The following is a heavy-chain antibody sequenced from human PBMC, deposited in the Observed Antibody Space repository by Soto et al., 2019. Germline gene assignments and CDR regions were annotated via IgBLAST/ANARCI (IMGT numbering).Heavy chain of an antibody. J-gene: IGHJ6*02. V-gene: IGHV1-69*06. CDR3: ARGRITIFGVGYYDYGMDV. D-gene: IGHD3-3*01. CDR1: GCTFSSYA. CDR2: IIPIFGTA. Sequence: VASVKVSCKASGCTFSSYAISWVRQAPGQGLEWMGGIIPIFGTANYAQKFQGRVTITADKSTSTAYMELSSLRSEDTAVYYCARGRITIFGVGYYDYGMDVWGQGTTVTVSS.